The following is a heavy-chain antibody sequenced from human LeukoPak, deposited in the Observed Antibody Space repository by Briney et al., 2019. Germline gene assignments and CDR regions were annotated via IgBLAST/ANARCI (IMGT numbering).Heavy chain of an antibody. D-gene: IGHD6-13*01. Sequence: ASVKVSCKASGYTFTGYYMHWVRQAPGQGLEWMGWINPNNDDTNYAQKFQGRVTMTRDTSINTAYMELSSLRSDDTAMYYCAGGDSGSWYYFDYWGQGTLVTVSS. J-gene: IGHJ4*02. CDR3: AGGDSGSWYYFDY. CDR2: INPNNDDT. V-gene: IGHV1-2*02. CDR1: GYTFTGYY.